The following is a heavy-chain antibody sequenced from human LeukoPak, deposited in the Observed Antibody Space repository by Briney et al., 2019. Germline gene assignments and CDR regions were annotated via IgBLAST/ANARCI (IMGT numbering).Heavy chain of an antibody. Sequence: TGGSLRLSCAASGFTFSSYGMHWVRQAPGKGLEWVAVISYDGSNKYYADSVKGRFTISRDNAKNSLFLQINSLRAEDTAVYYCARVIMVRGVIMTTQWSSDYWGQGALVTVSS. V-gene: IGHV3-30*03. D-gene: IGHD3-10*01. CDR1: GFTFSSYG. CDR3: ARVIMVRGVIMTTQWSSDY. CDR2: ISYDGSNK. J-gene: IGHJ4*02.